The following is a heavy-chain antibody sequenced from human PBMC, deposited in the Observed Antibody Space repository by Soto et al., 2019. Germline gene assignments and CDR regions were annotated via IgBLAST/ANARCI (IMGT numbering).Heavy chain of an antibody. CDR1: GGSISSYY. CDR2: IYYSGST. Sequence: QVQLQESGPGLVEPSETLSLTCTVSGGSISSYYWSWIRQPPGKGLEWIGYIYYSGSTNYTPSLESRVTISVDTSKNQFSLKLSSVTAADTAVYYCARDQGWNYRYFDYWGQGTLVTVSS. CDR3: ARDQGWNYRYFDY. J-gene: IGHJ4*02. D-gene: IGHD1-7*01. V-gene: IGHV4-59*01.